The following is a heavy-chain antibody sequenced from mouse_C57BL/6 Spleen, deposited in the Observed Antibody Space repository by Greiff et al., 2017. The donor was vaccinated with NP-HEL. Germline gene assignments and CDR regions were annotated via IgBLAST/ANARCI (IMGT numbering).Heavy chain of an antibody. CDR3: ARSMQDYDDYYAMDY. V-gene: IGHV1-82*01. CDR1: GYAFSSSW. J-gene: IGHJ4*01. Sequence: LQESGPELVKPGASVKISCKASGYAFSSSWMNWVKQRPGKGLEWIGRIYPGDGDTNYNGKFKGKATLTADKSSSTAYMQLSSLTSEDSAVYFCARSMQDYDDYYAMDYWGQGTSVTVSS. D-gene: IGHD2-4*01. CDR2: IYPGDGDT.